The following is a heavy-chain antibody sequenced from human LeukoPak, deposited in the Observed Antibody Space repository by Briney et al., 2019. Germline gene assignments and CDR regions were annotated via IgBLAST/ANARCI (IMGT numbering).Heavy chain of an antibody. CDR2: ISYGGNNQ. CDR1: GFMFSQYA. J-gene: IGHJ4*02. V-gene: IGHV3-30-3*01. D-gene: IGHD3-22*01. CDR3: ARAPDSSGYYYHFDY. Sequence: PGRSLRLSCGAPGFMFSQYAMNWVRQAPGQGLEWVAIISYGGNNQNYAESVKGRFTISRDNTKNTVYLQMNSLRPEDTAVYYCARAPDSSGYYYHFDYWGQGTLVTVSS.